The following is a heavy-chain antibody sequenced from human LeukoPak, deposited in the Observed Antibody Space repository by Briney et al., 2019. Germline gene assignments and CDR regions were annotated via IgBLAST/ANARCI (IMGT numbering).Heavy chain of an antibody. CDR1: GFTFSSYA. Sequence: GGSLRLSCAASGFTFSSYAMHWVRQAPGKGLEWVAVISYDGSNKYYADSVKGRFTISRDNSKNTLYLQMNSLRAEDTAVYYCARSISDIVVVVANYGMDVRGQGTTVTVSS. V-gene: IGHV3-30*04. CDR2: ISYDGSNK. D-gene: IGHD2-15*01. J-gene: IGHJ6*02. CDR3: ARSISDIVVVVANYGMDV.